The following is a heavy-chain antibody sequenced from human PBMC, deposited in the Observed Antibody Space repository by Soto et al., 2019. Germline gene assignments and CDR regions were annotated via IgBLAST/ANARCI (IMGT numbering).Heavy chain of an antibody. V-gene: IGHV3-23*01. D-gene: IGHD3-10*01. CDR1: GFTFNNYA. CDR2: ISGGGDTT. J-gene: IGHJ4*02. CDR3: AKGRGASGSITPRVDF. Sequence: GGSLRLSCAASGFTFNNYAMTWVRQAPGKGLEWVSAISGGGDTTSYADSVKGRFTVSRDGSKNTLYLQMTSLRAEDTALYYCAKGRGASGSITPRVDFWGQGTLVTVSS.